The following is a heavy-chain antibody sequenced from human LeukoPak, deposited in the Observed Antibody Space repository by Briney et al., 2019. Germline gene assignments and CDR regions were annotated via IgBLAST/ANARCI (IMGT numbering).Heavy chain of an antibody. J-gene: IGHJ6*04. CDR3: VRPPYYYGSGSYYYYYGMDV. Sequence: GGSLRLSCAASGFTFSNAWMSWVRQAPGKGLEWVGRIKSKTDGGTTDYAAPVKGRFTISRDDSKNTLYLQMNSLKTEDTAVYYCVRPPYYYGSGSYYYYYGMDVWGKGTTVTVSS. CDR2: IKSKTDGGTT. CDR1: GFTFSNAW. V-gene: IGHV3-15*01. D-gene: IGHD3-10*01.